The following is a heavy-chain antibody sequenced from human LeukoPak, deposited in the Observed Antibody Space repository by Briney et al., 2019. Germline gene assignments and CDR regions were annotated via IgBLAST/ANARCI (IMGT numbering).Heavy chain of an antibody. CDR2: IYYSGST. D-gene: IGHD3-9*01. CDR1: GGSISSYY. CDR3: ARAVPAISDTLTGLTPDYFDY. J-gene: IGHJ4*02. Sequence: PSETLSLTCTVSGGSISSYYWSWIRQPPGKGLEWIGYIYYSGSTNYNPSLKSRVTISVDTSKNQFSLKLSSVTAADTAVYYCARAVPAISDTLTGLTPDYFDYWGQGTLVAVSS. V-gene: IGHV4-59*01.